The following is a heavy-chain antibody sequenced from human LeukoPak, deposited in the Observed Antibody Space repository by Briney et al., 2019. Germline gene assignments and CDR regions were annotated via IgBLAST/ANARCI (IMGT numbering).Heavy chain of an antibody. V-gene: IGHV3-30*03. CDR1: GFTFSSYG. CDR2: ISYDGNNK. J-gene: IGHJ4*02. CDR3: ATLPT. Sequence: GGSPRLSCAAATSGFTFSSYGMHWVRQAPGKGLEWVAVISYDGNNKYYADSVKGRFTISRDNSKNTLYLQMNSLRAEDTALYYCATLPTWGQGTLVTVSS. D-gene: IGHD4-17*01.